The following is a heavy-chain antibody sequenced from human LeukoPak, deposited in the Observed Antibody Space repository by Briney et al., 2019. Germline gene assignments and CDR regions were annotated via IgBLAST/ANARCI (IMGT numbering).Heavy chain of an antibody. CDR3: ARDIDGDRYLDY. CDR1: RLTFINFA. J-gene: IGHJ4*02. Sequence: GGSLRLSCAASRLTFINFAMHWVRQAPGKGLDWVAFISFDGAIIYYADSVKGRFTISRDNSENTMYLQMNSLRLDDTATYYCARDIDGDRYLDYWGRGTLVTVSS. V-gene: IGHV3-30-3*01. D-gene: IGHD4-17*01. CDR2: ISFDGAII.